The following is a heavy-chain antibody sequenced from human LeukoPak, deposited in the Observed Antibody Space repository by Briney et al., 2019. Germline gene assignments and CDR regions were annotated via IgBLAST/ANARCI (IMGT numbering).Heavy chain of an antibody. Sequence: SETLSLTCSVSGGSITNYYWVWIRQPPGKGLEWIGYINYSGNTDFNPSLESRVTMSLDTSNNQLSLKLTSVTAADTAMCYCARDQRYNYFDYWGQGILVTVSS. J-gene: IGHJ4*02. CDR3: ARDQRYNYFDY. D-gene: IGHD3-9*01. CDR1: GGSITNYY. V-gene: IGHV4-59*01. CDR2: INYSGNT.